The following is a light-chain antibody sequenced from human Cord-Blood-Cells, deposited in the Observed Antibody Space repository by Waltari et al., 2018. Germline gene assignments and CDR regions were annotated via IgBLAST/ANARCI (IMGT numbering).Light chain of an antibody. CDR3: QAWDSSTGV. V-gene: IGLV3-1*01. J-gene: IGLJ2*01. CDR1: KLGDTY. CDR2: QDS. Sequence: YEPTQPPPASVSPGPTASITRPGDKLGDTYVCWYQQKPGPSPVLVIYQDSKRPSGFPERFSGTNSGNTATLTISGTQAMDEADYYCQAWDSSTGVFGGGTKLTVL.